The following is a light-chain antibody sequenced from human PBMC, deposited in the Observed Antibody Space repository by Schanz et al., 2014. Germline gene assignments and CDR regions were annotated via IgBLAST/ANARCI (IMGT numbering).Light chain of an antibody. Sequence: QSALTQPRSVSGSPGQSVTISCTGTSSDVGGYNYVSWYQQYPGKVPKLIIYDVSERPSGVPDRFSGSKSGNTASLTISGLQAEDEGDYYCHSYDSFLSAVVFGGGTKLTVL. CDR2: DVS. J-gene: IGLJ2*01. V-gene: IGLV2-11*01. CDR1: SSDVGGYNY. CDR3: HSYDSFLSAVV.